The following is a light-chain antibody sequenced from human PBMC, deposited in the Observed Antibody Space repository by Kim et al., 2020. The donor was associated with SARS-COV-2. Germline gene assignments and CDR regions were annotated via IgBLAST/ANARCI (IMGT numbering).Light chain of an antibody. V-gene: IGKV3-20*01. CDR2: DAS. Sequence: LHPGERATLSCRASQSISSNYLAWYQHKPGQAPRLLIYDASSRATGIPDRFSGSGSGTDFTLTISRLGPEDFAVYYCQQYGGSPTFGGGTQVEIK. CDR1: QSISSNY. J-gene: IGKJ4*01. CDR3: QQYGGSPT.